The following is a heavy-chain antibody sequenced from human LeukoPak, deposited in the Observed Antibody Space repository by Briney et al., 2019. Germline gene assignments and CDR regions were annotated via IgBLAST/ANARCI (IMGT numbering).Heavy chain of an antibody. V-gene: IGHV3-23*01. J-gene: IGHJ4*02. CDR2: ISGSGGST. Sequence: RGSLRLSSAASGFTFSSYAMSWVRQAPGKGLEWVSAISGSGGSTYYADSVKGRFTISRDNSKNTLYLQMNSLRAEDTAVYYCAKRRSSGWYLDWGQGTLVTVSS. D-gene: IGHD6-19*01. CDR1: GFTFSSYA. CDR3: AKRRSSGWYLD.